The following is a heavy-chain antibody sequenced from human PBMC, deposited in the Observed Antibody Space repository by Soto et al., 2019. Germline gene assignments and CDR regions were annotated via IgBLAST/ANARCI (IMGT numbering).Heavy chain of an antibody. CDR1: GFTFSSYS. CDR3: ARVVGLVYGAYYYYYMDV. Sequence: GGSLRLSCAASGFTFSSYSMNWVRQAPGKGLEWVSFISTSSSYIYYADSVKGRFTISRDNAKNSLYLQMNSLRAEDTAVYYCARVVGLVYGAYYYYYMDVWGKGTTVTVSS. D-gene: IGHD4-17*01. CDR2: ISTSSSYI. V-gene: IGHV3-21*01. J-gene: IGHJ6*03.